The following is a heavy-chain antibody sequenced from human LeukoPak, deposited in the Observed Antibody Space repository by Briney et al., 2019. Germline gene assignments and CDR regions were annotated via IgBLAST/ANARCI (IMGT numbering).Heavy chain of an antibody. D-gene: IGHD6-6*01. V-gene: IGHV4-4*02. CDR2: INHSGST. CDR1: GGSISSSNW. CDR3: TAGGYSSSSEWFDP. Sequence: SETLSLTCAVSGGSISSSNWWSWVRQPPGKGLEWIGEINHSGSTNYNPSLKSRVTISVDTSKNQFSLKLSSVTAADTAVYYCTAGGYSSSSEWFDPWGQGTLVTVSS. J-gene: IGHJ5*02.